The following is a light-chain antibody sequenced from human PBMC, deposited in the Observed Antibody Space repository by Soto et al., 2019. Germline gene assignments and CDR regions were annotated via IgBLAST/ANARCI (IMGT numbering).Light chain of an antibody. V-gene: IGLV1-44*01. J-gene: IGLJ3*02. CDR2: SDN. Sequence: QSVLTQPPSASGTPGQWVTISCSGSGSNIGTNTVTWYQQLPGAAPRLLIYSDNQRPSGVPARFSGSKSGTSASLAISGLQSEDEADYYCAAWDVSFFVFGGGTKLTVL. CDR1: GSNIGTNT. CDR3: AAWDVSFFV.